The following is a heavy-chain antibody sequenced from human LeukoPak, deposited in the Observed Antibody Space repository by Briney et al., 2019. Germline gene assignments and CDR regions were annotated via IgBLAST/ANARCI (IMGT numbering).Heavy chain of an antibody. J-gene: IGHJ4*02. CDR3: ARERTAPHYFDY. CDR2: IYYSGST. D-gene: IGHD1-1*01. Sequence: SETLSLTCTVSGGSISSYYWSWIRQPPGKGLEWIGYIYYSGSTNYNPSLKSRVTISVDTSKNQFSLKLSSVTAADTAVYYCARERTAPHYFDYWGQGTLVTVSS. CDR1: GGSISSYY. V-gene: IGHV4-59*12.